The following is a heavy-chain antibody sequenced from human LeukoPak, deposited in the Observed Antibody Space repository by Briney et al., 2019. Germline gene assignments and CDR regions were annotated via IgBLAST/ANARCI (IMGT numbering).Heavy chain of an antibody. CDR2: ISGDGVST. CDR3: ARESGKFDY. Sequence: GGSLRLSCVASGLPIADFAMHWVRQAPGKGLEWVSLISGDGVSTFYADSVKGRFSISRDNSKSSLSLEMNSLRTEDTAMYYCARESGKFDYWGQGTLVAVSS. CDR1: GLPIADFA. J-gene: IGHJ4*02. V-gene: IGHV3-43*02.